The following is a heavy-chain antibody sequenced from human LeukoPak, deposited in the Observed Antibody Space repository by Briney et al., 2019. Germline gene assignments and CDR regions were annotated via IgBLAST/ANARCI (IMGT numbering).Heavy chain of an antibody. Sequence: ASVKVSCKASGYTFTGYYMHWVRQAPGQGLEWMGWINPNSGGTNYAQKFQGRVTMTRDTSISTAYMELSRLRSDDTAVYYCAKMGYGDYPYYYYGMDVWGQGTTVTVSS. J-gene: IGHJ6*02. CDR3: AKMGYGDYPYYYYGMDV. CDR1: GYTFTGYY. CDR2: INPNSGGT. D-gene: IGHD4-17*01. V-gene: IGHV1-2*02.